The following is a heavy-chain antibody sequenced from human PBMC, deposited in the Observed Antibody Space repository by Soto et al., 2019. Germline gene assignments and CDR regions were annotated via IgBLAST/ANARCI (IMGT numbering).Heavy chain of an antibody. CDR2: IDPSDYYT. J-gene: IGHJ4*02. D-gene: IGHD5-12*01. V-gene: IGHV5-10-1*01. CDR1: GYSFTSYW. CDR3: ARHPGSTTDFDY. Sequence: GESLKISCKGSGYSFTSYWISWVRQMPGKGLEWMGRIDPSDYYTNYSPSFQGHVTISDDKSISTAYLQWSSLKASDTAMYYCARHPGSTTDFDYWGQGTLVTVSS.